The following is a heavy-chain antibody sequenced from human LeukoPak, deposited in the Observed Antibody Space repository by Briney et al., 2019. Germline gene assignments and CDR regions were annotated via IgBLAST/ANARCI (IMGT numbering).Heavy chain of an antibody. CDR3: ARYGDYPLGY. D-gene: IGHD4-17*01. J-gene: IGHJ4*02. CDR2: INPNSGGT. CDR1: GYTFTGYY. Sequence: ASVKVSCKAAGYTFTGYYMFWVRQAPGQGLEWMGRINPNSGGTNYAQKFQGRVTMTRDTSTSTVYMELSSLRSEDTAVYYCARYGDYPLGYWGQGTLVTVSS. V-gene: IGHV1-2*06.